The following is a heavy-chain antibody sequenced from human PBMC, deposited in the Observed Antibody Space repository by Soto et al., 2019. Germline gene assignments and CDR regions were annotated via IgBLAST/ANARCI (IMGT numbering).Heavy chain of an antibody. D-gene: IGHD3-9*01. CDR1: GFTFSSYW. Sequence: GGSLRLSCVASGFTFSSYWMHWVRQAPRKGLVWVSRINSDATYYADSVKGRFTISRDNSKNTLFLQMNSLGADDTAVYYCAKDPILTTPPSFDPWGQGTLVTVSS. CDR2: INSDAT. J-gene: IGHJ5*02. V-gene: IGHV3-74*01. CDR3: AKDPILTTPPSFDP.